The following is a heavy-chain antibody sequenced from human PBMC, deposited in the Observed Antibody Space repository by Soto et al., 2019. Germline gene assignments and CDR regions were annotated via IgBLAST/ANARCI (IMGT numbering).Heavy chain of an antibody. Sequence: PGESLKISCKGSGYSFTGYWIGWVRQMPGKGLEWMGIIYPGDSDTRYSPSFQGQVTISADKSISTAYLQWSSLKASDTAMYYCARRPSPSFYDFRTYGMDVWGQGTTVTVSS. D-gene: IGHD3-3*01. CDR2: IYPGDSDT. CDR1: GYSFTGYW. J-gene: IGHJ6*02. CDR3: ARRPSPSFYDFRTYGMDV. V-gene: IGHV5-51*01.